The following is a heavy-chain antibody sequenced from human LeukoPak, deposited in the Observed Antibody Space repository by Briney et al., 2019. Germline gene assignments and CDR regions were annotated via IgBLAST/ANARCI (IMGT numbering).Heavy chain of an antibody. J-gene: IGHJ4*01. CDR2: IYYSGST. V-gene: IGHV4-39*01. D-gene: IGHD6-13*01. Sequence: SETLSLTCTVSGGSISTTGYYWAWIRQPPGKGLEWIASIYYSGSTYYNLSLKSRVTISVDTSRNQFSLKLSSVTAADTALYYCASDKGYSNNYFDYWGQGTLVTVSS. CDR3: ASDKGYSNNYFDY. CDR1: GGSISTTGYY.